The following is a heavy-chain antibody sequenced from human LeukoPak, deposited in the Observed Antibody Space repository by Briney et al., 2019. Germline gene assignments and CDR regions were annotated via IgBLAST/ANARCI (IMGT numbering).Heavy chain of an antibody. CDR3: AKFLPTHIVVANYYFDY. J-gene: IGHJ4*02. Sequence: GGSLRLSCAASGFTFSSYAMSWVRQAPGKGLEWVSAISGSGGSTYYADSVKGRFTISRDNSKNMLYLQMNSLRAEDTAVYYCAKFLPTHIVVANYYFDYWGQGTLVTVSS. V-gene: IGHV3-23*01. CDR1: GFTFSSYA. CDR2: ISGSGGST. D-gene: IGHD2-21*01.